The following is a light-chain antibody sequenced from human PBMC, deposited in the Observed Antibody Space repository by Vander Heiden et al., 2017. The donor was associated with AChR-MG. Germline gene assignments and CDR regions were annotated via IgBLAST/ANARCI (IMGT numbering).Light chain of an antibody. J-gene: IGKJ4*01. CDR2: GAS. Sequence: EIVMTQSPATLSVSPGERATLSCRASQSVSIDLAWYQQKPGQAPRLLIYGASTRATGIPARFSGSGSGTEFTLTISSRQSEDFALYYCQQYKNWPPLTFGGGTRVEIK. V-gene: IGKV3-15*01. CDR3: QQYKNWPPLT. CDR1: QSVSID.